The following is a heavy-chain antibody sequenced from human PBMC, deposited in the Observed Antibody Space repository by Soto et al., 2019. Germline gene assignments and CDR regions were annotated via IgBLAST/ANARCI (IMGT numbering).Heavy chain of an antibody. CDR2: IYYSGTT. CDR1: GASISNSY. J-gene: IGHJ6*02. D-gene: IGHD4-17*01. V-gene: IGHV4-59*08. CDR3: AADTVTLYYYYYGMDV. Sequence: SETLSLTCTVSGASISNSYWSWIRQFPGKGLEWIGHIYYSGTTNYNPSLKSRVTISVDTSKNQFSLKLSSVTAADTAVYYCAADTVTLYYYYYGMDVWGQGTTVTVSS.